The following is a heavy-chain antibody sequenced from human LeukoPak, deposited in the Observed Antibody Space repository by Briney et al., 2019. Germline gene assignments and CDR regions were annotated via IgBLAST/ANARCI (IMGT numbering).Heavy chain of an antibody. CDR1: GFTFSDYY. V-gene: IGHV3-11*01. Sequence: GGSLRLSCAASGFTFSDYYMSWIRQAPGKGLEWVSYISSSGSTIYYADSVKGRFTISRDNAKNSLYLQMNSLRAEDTAVYYCARDQGDYVPRYFDLWGRGTLVTVSS. J-gene: IGHJ2*01. D-gene: IGHD4-17*01. CDR2: ISSSGSTI. CDR3: ARDQGDYVPRYFDL.